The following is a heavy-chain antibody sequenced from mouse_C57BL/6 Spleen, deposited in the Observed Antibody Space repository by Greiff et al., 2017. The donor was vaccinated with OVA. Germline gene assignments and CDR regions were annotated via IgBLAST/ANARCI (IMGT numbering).Heavy chain of an antibody. Sequence: VQLQQPGAELVMPGASVKLSCKASGYTFTSYWMHWVKQRPGQGLEWIGEIDPSDIYTNYNQKFQGTSTFTVAKSSSTAYMQLSSLTSKDSAVYNCARTPVYSSGYWFAYWGQGTLVTVAA. CDR3: ARTPVYSSGYWFAY. CDR2: IDPSDIYT. J-gene: IGHJ3*01. CDR1: GYTFTSYW. V-gene: IGHV1-69*01. D-gene: IGHD3-2*02.